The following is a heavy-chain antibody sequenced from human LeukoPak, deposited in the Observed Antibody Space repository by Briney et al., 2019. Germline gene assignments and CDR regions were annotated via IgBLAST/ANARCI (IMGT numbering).Heavy chain of an antibody. D-gene: IGHD1-26*01. CDR3: ARVLRIVPSTPFDY. CDR2: ISAYNDNT. V-gene: IGHV1-18*01. J-gene: IGHJ4*02. Sequence: ASVKVSCKASGYTFTSYGISWVRQAPGQGLEWMGWISAYNDNTDYAQKLQGRVTMTTDTSTNTAYMELKSLRSDDTAIYYCARVLRIVPSTPFDYWGQGTLVTVSS. CDR1: GYTFTSYG.